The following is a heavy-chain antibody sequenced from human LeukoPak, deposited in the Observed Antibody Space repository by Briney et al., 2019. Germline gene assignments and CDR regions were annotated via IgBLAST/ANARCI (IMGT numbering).Heavy chain of an antibody. CDR2: IIPIFGTA. CDR3: ARDRPYGSGSYRRYHDAFDI. D-gene: IGHD3-10*01. J-gene: IGHJ3*02. V-gene: IGHV1-69*13. Sequence: SVKVSCKASGGTFSSYAISWVRQAPGQGLEWMGGIIPIFGTANYAQKFQGRVTITADESTSTAYMELSSLRSEDTAVYYCARDRPYGSGSYRRYHDAFDIWGQGTMVTVSS. CDR1: GGTFSSYA.